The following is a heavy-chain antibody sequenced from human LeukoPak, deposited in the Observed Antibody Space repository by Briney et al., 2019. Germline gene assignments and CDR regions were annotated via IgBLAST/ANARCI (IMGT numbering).Heavy chain of an antibody. Sequence: ASVKVSCKASGYTFTSYGISWVRQAPGQGLEWMGWISAYNGNTNYAQKLQGRVTMTTDTSTSTAYMELRSLRSDDTAVYYCAIDYYDSSGYYANDYWGQGTLVTVSS. CDR2: ISAYNGNT. CDR1: GYTFTSYG. J-gene: IGHJ4*02. V-gene: IGHV1-18*01. D-gene: IGHD3-22*01. CDR3: AIDYYDSSGYYANDY.